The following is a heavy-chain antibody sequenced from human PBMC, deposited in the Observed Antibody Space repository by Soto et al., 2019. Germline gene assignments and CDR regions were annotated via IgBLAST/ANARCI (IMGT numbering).Heavy chain of an antibody. J-gene: IGHJ6*02. D-gene: IGHD5-18*01. V-gene: IGHV5-51*01. CDR3: AISESGYSYGFADL. Sequence: GESLKISCRGSGYDFTRYWIGWVRQMPGEGLEWVAIIYPGDSITKYDSNTRYSPSFQGQVTISADKSISTAYLQWSSLKASDTAMYYCAISESGYSYGFADLSGPGTTVTVSS. CDR1: GYDFTRYW. CDR2: IYPGDSITKYDSNT.